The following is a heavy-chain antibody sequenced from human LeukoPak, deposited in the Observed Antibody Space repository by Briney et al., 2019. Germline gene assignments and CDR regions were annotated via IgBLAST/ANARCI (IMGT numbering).Heavy chain of an antibody. J-gene: IGHJ4*02. Sequence: SETLSLTCAVSGGSFSGYYWSWIRQPPGKGLEWIGEINHSGSTNYNPSLKSRVTISVDTSKNQFSLKLSSVTAADTAVYYCARRGLGFLEWLLPPDSDYWGQGTLVTVSS. V-gene: IGHV4-34*01. CDR1: GGSFSGYY. CDR2: INHSGST. CDR3: ARRGLGFLEWLLPPDSDY. D-gene: IGHD3-3*02.